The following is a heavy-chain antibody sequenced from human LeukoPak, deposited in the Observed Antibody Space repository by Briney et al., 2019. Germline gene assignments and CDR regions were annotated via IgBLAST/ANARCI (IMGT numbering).Heavy chain of an antibody. Sequence: GGSLRLSCAASGFTFSDYYMSWIRQAPGKGLEWVSYISSSGSTIHYADSVKGRFTISRDNAKNSLYLQMNSLRAEDTAVYYCAKGIVPAAFFDYWGQGTLVTVSS. D-gene: IGHD2-2*01. CDR2: ISSSGSTI. CDR1: GFTFSDYY. CDR3: AKGIVPAAFFDY. V-gene: IGHV3-11*01. J-gene: IGHJ4*02.